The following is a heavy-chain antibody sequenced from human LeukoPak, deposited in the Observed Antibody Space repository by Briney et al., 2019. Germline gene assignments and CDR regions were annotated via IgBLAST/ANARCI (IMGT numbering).Heavy chain of an antibody. J-gene: IGHJ4*02. Sequence: GSLRLSCAASGFTFRNSWMNWVRQAPGKGLEWVGRIKSKADGGTTDYPAPVKGRFTISRDDSKNTVYLQMNSLKIEDTAVYYCTTGGDYDDYWGQGTLVTVSS. V-gene: IGHV3-15*01. CDR2: IKSKADGGTT. CDR3: TTGGDYDDY. CDR1: GFTFRNSW.